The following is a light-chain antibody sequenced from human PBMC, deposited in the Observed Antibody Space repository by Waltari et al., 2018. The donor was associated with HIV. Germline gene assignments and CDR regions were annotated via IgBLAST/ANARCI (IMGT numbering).Light chain of an antibody. V-gene: IGKV1-8*01. J-gene: IGKJ1*01. CDR1: EDIGSD. CDR2: GTS. Sequence: AIRMTQSPSSVSASTGARVTITCRATEDIGSDLAWYQQKPGKAPTLLISGTSTLQSGVPSRFSGSGSGTAFTLTISCLQSEDVATYFCQQYFTSARTFGQGARVE. CDR3: QQYFTSART.